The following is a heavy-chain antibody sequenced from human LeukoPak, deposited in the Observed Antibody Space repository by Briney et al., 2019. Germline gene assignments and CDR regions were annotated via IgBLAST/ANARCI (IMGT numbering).Heavy chain of an antibody. CDR2: ISSNGGST. CDR1: GFTFSSYA. J-gene: IGHJ4*02. CDR3: ASSSVELRYFDWLLYWDY. D-gene: IGHD3-9*01. V-gene: IGHV3-64*01. Sequence: GGSLRLSCAASGFTFSSYAMHWVRQAPGKGLEYVSAISSNGGSTYYANSVKGRFTISRDNSKNTLYLQMGSLRAEDMAVYYCASSSVELRYFDWLLYWDYWGQGTLVTVSS.